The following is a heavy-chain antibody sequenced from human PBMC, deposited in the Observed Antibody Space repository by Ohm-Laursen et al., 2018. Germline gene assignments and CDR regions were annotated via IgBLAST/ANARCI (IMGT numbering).Heavy chain of an antibody. Sequence: ASVKVSCKVSGYTLTDLSIHWVRQAPGKGLEWMGGFDPDDGETIYAQNFQGRVTMTEDTFTDTAYMELSSLRSEDTAVYYCATGGYSGYVPIDYWGQGTLVTVSS. CDR3: ATGGYSGYVPIDY. D-gene: IGHD5-12*01. CDR1: GYTLTDLS. J-gene: IGHJ4*02. CDR2: FDPDDGET. V-gene: IGHV1-24*01.